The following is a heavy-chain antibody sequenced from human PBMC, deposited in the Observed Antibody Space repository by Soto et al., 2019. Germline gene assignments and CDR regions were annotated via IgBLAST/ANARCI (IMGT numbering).Heavy chain of an antibody. CDR2: IYSGGST. CDR1: GFTVSSNY. Sequence: PGGSLRLSCAASGFTVSSNYMSWFRQAPGKELEWVSVIYSGGSTYYADSVKGRFTISRHNSKNTLYLQMNSLRAEDTAVYYCARSAVVGATGPGYWGQGTPVTVS. D-gene: IGHD1-26*01. J-gene: IGHJ4*02. CDR3: ARSAVVGATGPGY. V-gene: IGHV3-53*04.